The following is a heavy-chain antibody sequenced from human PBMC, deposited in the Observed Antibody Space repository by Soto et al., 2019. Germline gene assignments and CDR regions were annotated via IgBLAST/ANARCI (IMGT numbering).Heavy chain of an antibody. D-gene: IGHD6-13*01. V-gene: IGHV4-39*01. CDR2: IYYSGST. J-gene: IGHJ5*02. CDR3: ARLVAAAGFRFDP. Sequence: PSETLSLTCTVSGGSISSSSYYWGWIRQPPGKGLEWIGSIYYSGSTYYNPSLKSRVTISVDTSKNQFSLKLSSVTAADTAVYYCARLVAAAGFRFDPWGQGTLVTVSS. CDR1: GGSISSSSYY.